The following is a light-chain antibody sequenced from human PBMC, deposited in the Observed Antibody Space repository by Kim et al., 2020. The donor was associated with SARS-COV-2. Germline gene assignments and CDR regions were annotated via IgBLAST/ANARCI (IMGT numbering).Light chain of an antibody. Sequence: ALGQTVRITCQVDSLRSYYASWYQQKPGQAPVLVIYGKNNRPSGIPDRFSGSSSGNTASLTITGAQAEDEADYYCNSRDSSGNHVVFGGGTKLTVL. CDR3: NSRDSSGNHVV. CDR1: SLRSYY. V-gene: IGLV3-19*01. J-gene: IGLJ2*01. CDR2: GKN.